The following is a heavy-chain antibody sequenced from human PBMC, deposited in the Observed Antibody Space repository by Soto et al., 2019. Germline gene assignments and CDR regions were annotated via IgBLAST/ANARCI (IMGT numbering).Heavy chain of an antibody. CDR3: TRGYDSSDR. D-gene: IGHD3-22*01. CDR2: IRSKGNNYAT. J-gene: IGHJ4*02. Sequence: EVQLVESGGGLVQPGGSLKLSCAASGFTFSGSALHWVRQASGKGLEWLGRIRSKGNNYATAYAASVKGRFTISRDDSKNTAYLQMNSLKADDTAVYYCTRGYDSSDRWGQGTLVTVSS. V-gene: IGHV3-73*02. CDR1: GFTFSGSA.